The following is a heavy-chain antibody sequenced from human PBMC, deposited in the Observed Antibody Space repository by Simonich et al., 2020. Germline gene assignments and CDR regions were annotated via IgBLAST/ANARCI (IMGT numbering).Heavy chain of an antibody. J-gene: IGHJ3*02. CDR3: AREQARGGAFDI. Sequence: EVQLVESGGGLVKPGGSLRLSCAASGFTFSSYSMNWVRQAPGRGLEGSSSNSSSSSYIYYADSVKGRFTISRDNAKNSLYLQMNSLRAEDTAVYYCAREQARGGAFDIWGQGTMVTVSS. CDR2: NSSSSSYI. CDR1: GFTFSSYS. V-gene: IGHV3-21*01. D-gene: IGHD3-16*01.